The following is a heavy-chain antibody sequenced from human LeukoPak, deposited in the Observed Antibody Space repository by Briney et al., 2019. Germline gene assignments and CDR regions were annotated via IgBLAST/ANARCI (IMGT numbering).Heavy chain of an antibody. CDR1: GGSIDTTIYF. Sequence: SETLSLTCSVSGGSIDTTIYFWGWIRQPPGKGLEWIGNIYYNGDTYYNPSLESRVTLSMDTSKNRFSLRLSSVTAADTAVYYCARGLLLYDFWSGSPFDYWGQGTLVTVSS. CDR2: IYYNGDT. CDR3: ARGLLLYDFWSGSPFDY. D-gene: IGHD3-3*01. J-gene: IGHJ4*02. V-gene: IGHV4-39*02.